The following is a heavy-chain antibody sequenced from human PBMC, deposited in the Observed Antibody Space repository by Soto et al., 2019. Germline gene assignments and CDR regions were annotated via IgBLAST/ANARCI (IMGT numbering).Heavy chain of an antibody. D-gene: IGHD5-12*01. Sequence: VGSLRLSCAASGFTFSSYGMHWVRQAPGKGLEWVAVIWYDGSNKYYADSVKGRFTISRDNSKNTLYLQMNSLRAEDTAVYYCAREGLRFNYYGIDVWGQGTTVTVAS. CDR2: IWYDGSNK. CDR1: GFTFSSYG. V-gene: IGHV3-33*01. J-gene: IGHJ6*02. CDR3: AREGLRFNYYGIDV.